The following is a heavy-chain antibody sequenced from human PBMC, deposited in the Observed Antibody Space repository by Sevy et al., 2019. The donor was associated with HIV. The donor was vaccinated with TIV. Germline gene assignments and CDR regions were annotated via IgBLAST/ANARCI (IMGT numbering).Heavy chain of an antibody. D-gene: IGHD3-22*01. J-gene: IGHJ4*02. CDR1: GYSFSDYY. Sequence: ASVKVSCKASGYSFSDYYIHWLRQAPGRGLEWMGWINPGTGGTYFARKFQDMVTLTTGKSITTVFMDLGGLSFDDTTVYYCARGGGDSYTSGYYPLKYWGQGTLVTVSS. CDR2: INPGTGGT. V-gene: IGHV1-2*02. CDR3: ARGGGDSYTSGYYPLKY.